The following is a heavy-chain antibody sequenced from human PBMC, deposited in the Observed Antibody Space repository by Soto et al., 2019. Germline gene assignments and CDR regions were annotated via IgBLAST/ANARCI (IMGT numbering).Heavy chain of an antibody. V-gene: IGHV1-69*12. CDR3: ATYYSSSPLTPPN. J-gene: IGHJ4*02. CDR1: GGTFSSYD. Sequence: VQLVQSGAEVKKPGSSVKVSCKASGGTFSSYDISWVRQAPGQGLEWKGGIIPIFGTATYAQKFQGRVRITADESTSTAYMKLSSLSSEDTAVYYCATYYSSSPLTPPNWGQGTLVTVSS. CDR2: IIPIFGTA. D-gene: IGHD6-6*01.